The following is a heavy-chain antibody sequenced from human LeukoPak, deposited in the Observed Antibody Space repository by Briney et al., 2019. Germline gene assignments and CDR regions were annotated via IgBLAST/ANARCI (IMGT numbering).Heavy chain of an antibody. J-gene: IGHJ6*03. CDR1: GFTFSSYW. CDR3: ARGKRTMVYYYYYYYMDV. CDR2: INHSGST. Sequence: PGGSLRLSCAASGFTFSSYWMSWIRQPPGKGLEWIGEINHSGSTNYNPSLKSRVTISVDTSKNQFSLKLSSVTAADTAVYYCARGKRTMVYYYYYYYMDVWGKGTTVTVSS. V-gene: IGHV4-34*01. D-gene: IGHD3-10*01.